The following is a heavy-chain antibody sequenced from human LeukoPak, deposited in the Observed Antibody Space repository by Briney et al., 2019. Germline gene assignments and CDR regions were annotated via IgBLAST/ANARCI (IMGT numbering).Heavy chain of an antibody. CDR3: ARHRSMVADAFDI. CDR2: IYYSGST. Sequence: PSETLSLTCTVSGGSISGGGYYWTWIRQHPGKGLEWIGYIYYSGSTNYNPSLKSRVTISVDTSKNQFSLKLSSVTAADTAVYYCARHRSMVADAFDIWGQGTMVTVSS. V-gene: IGHV4-61*08. J-gene: IGHJ3*02. CDR1: GGSISGGGYY. D-gene: IGHD2-8*01.